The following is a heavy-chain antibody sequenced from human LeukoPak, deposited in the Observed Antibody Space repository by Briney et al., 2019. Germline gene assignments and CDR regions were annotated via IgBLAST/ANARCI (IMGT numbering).Heavy chain of an antibody. J-gene: IGHJ4*02. V-gene: IGHV4-31*03. D-gene: IGHD3-10*01. CDR3: ARVTPGSGSYSFDY. Sequence: KASETLSLTCTVSGGSISSGGYYWSWIRQHPGKGLEWIGYIYYSGSTYYNPSLKSRVTISVDTSKNQFSLKLSSVTAADTAVYYCARVTPGSGSYSFDYWGQGTLVTVSS. CDR2: IYYSGST. CDR1: GGSISSGGYY.